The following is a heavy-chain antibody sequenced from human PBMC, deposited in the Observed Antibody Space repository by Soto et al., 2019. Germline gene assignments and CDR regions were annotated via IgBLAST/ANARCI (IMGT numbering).Heavy chain of an antibody. J-gene: IGHJ5*02. CDR2: IIPIFGPA. V-gene: IGHV1-69*13. D-gene: IGHD6-13*01. Sequence: GASVKVSCKASGGTFSSYAISWVRQAPGRGLEWMGGIIPIFGPANYAQKFQGRVTINADESTSTAYMELSSLRSDDTAVYYCAREVRSIAAAGTDPRFDPWGQGTLVTVSS. CDR3: AREVRSIAAAGTDPRFDP. CDR1: GGTFSSYA.